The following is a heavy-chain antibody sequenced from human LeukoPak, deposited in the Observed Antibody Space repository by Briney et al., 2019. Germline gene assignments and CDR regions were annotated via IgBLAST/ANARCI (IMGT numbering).Heavy chain of an antibody. J-gene: IGHJ4*02. CDR1: GGSISSGSYY. CDR3: ASDRWSSGWSFDY. V-gene: IGHV4-61*02. CDR2: IYTSGST. Sequence: SETLSLTCTVSGGSISSGSYYWSWIRQPAGKGLEWIGRIYTSGSTNYNPSLKSRVTISVDTSKNQFSLKLSSVTAADTAVYYCASDRWSSGWSFDYWGQGTLVTVSS. D-gene: IGHD6-13*01.